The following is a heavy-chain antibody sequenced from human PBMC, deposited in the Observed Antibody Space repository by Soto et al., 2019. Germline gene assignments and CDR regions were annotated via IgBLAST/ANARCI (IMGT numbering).Heavy chain of an antibody. Sequence: QPGGSLRLSCAASGFTFSSYSMNWVRQAPGKGLEWVSYISSSGSTIYHADSVKGRFTISRDNAKKSLYLQMNSLRAEDTAVYYCARDLFSGAYYHDVLAMWGQGTLVTVSS. D-gene: IGHD2-2*01. J-gene: IGHJ3*02. CDR2: ISSSGSTI. CDR1: GFTFSSYS. CDR3: ARDLFSGAYYHDVLAM. V-gene: IGHV3-48*01.